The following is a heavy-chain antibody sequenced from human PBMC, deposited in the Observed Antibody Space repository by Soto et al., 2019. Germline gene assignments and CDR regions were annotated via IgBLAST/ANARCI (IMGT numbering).Heavy chain of an antibody. CDR2: IYHSGTT. V-gene: IGHV4-38-2*02. J-gene: IGHJ4*02. D-gene: IGHD5-18*01. CDR3: VRDRYSYGSEVAX. CDR1: GYSISNVYY. Sequence: PSETLSLTCTVSGYSISNVYYWGWIRQSPEKGLEWIGTIYHSGTTYYNQSLKSRVIISIDTSKNQFSLNLNSVTAADTAVYYCVRDRYSYGSEVAXWGQGTLVTVSX.